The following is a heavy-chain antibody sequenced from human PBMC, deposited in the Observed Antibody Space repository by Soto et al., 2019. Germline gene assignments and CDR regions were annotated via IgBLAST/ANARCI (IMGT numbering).Heavy chain of an antibody. CDR2: IWYDGGNK. V-gene: IGHV3-33*01. J-gene: IGHJ6*02. D-gene: IGHD6-6*01. Sequence: QVQLVESGGGVVQPGRSLRLSCAASGFTFRSYGMHWVRQAPGKGLEWVAVIWYDGGNKHYADSVKGRFTISRDNSKNTLYLQMKSRRAEDTAVYYCARVTYSSSAAPFRYYGVDVWGQGTTVTVSS. CDR1: GFTFRSYG. CDR3: ARVTYSSSAAPFRYYGVDV.